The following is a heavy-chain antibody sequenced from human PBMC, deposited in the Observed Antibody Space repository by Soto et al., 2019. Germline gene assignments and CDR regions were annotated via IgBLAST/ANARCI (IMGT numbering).Heavy chain of an antibody. D-gene: IGHD1-26*01. CDR2: IIPMYDSA. CDR3: ATWRTYSGSYCFDY. CDR1: GGTFKTYT. Sequence: QVQPVQSGAELKKPGSSVNVSCAASGGTFKTYTINWVRQAPGQGLEWIGQIIPMYDSANYAQRFQGRVTISADKSTNIDYMELSGLRSEDTALYYCATWRTYSGSYCFDYWGQGTLVSVSS. J-gene: IGHJ4*02. V-gene: IGHV1-69*06.